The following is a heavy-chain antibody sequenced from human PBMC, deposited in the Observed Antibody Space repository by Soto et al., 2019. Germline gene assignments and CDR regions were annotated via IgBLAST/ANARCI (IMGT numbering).Heavy chain of an antibody. CDR3: SSELTPAYYYYYGMDV. V-gene: IGHV3-73*02. CDR2: IRSKANSYAT. Sequence: EVQLVESGGGLVQPAGSLKLSCAASGFTFSGSAMHWVRQASGKGLEWVGRIRSKANSYATAYAAWVKGRFTIYRDDSKYTAYLQMNSLKTEDTAVYYCSSELTPAYYYYYGMDVWGQGTTVTVSS. CDR1: GFTFSGSA. D-gene: IGHD1-26*01. J-gene: IGHJ6*02.